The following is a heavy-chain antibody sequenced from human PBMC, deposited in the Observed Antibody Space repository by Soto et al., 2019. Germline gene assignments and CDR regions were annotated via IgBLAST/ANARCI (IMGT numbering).Heavy chain of an antibody. CDR2: INPNNGDT. J-gene: IGHJ4*02. CDR3: ARLMSYYDSRGSSDY. Sequence: ASVKVSCKASGYTFTGYYIYWLRQAPGQGLEWMGWINPNNGDTNYAQKFQGRVTMTRDSSISTAYLELSRLRSDDTAIYYCARLMSYYDSRGSSDYWGQGTLVTVSS. CDR1: GYTFTGYY. D-gene: IGHD3-22*01. V-gene: IGHV1-2*02.